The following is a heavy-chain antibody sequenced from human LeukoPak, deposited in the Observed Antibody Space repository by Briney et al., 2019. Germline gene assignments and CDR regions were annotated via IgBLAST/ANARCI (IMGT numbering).Heavy chain of an antibody. J-gene: IGHJ3*02. CDR1: GFTVSSNY. D-gene: IGHD6-19*01. CDR2: IYSGGST. CDR3: ARDSSPSSGWYAHYAFDI. Sequence: GGSLRLSCAASGFTVSSNYMSWVRQAPGKGLEWVSVIYSGGSTYYADSVKGRFTISRDNSKNTLYLQMNSLRAEDTAVYYCARDSSPSSGWYAHYAFDIWGQGTMVTVSS. V-gene: IGHV3-53*01.